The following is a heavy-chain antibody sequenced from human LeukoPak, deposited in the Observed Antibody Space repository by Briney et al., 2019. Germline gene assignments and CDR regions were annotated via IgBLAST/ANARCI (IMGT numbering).Heavy chain of an antibody. CDR3: AKGLYGYFDY. Sequence: RGSLRLSCAASGFTFSSYGMHWVRQAPGKGLEWVAVISYDGSNKYYADSVKGRFTISGDNSKNTLYLQMNSLRAEDTAVYYCAKGLYGYFDYWGQGTLVTVSS. D-gene: IGHD2-8*01. J-gene: IGHJ4*02. CDR2: ISYDGSNK. V-gene: IGHV3-30*18. CDR1: GFTFSSYG.